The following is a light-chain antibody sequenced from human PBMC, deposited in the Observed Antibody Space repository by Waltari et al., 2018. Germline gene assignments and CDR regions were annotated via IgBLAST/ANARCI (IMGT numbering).Light chain of an antibody. Sequence: NFMLTQPHSVSESPGKTVPISCTRRSGSIASNYVQRYQQRPGSSPTTVIYEDNQRPSGVPDRFSGSIDSSSNSASLTISGLKTEDEADYYCQSYDSSNPWVFGGGTKLTVL. CDR2: EDN. CDR3: QSYDSSNPWV. J-gene: IGLJ3*02. V-gene: IGLV6-57*01. CDR1: SGSIASNY.